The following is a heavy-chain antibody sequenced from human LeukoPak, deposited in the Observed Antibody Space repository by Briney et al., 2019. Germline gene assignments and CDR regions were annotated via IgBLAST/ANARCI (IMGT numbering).Heavy chain of an antibody. D-gene: IGHD4-17*01. Sequence: SETLSLTCTVSGGSISSGGYYWSWIRQHPGKGLEWIACLYYSGTTYYHPSLTSRVAISVDTFKNQFSLKLSSVTAADTAVYYCATSGTVTTWNYWGQGTLATVSS. CDR3: ATSGTVTTWNY. J-gene: IGHJ4*02. V-gene: IGHV4-31*03. CDR2: LYYSGTT. CDR1: GGSISSGGYY.